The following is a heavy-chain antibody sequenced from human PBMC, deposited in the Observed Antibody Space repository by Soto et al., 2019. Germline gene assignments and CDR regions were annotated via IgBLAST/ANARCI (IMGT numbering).Heavy chain of an antibody. CDR3: VKGHSDSYSYFDY. Sequence: EVQLLESGGALVQPGESLRLSCAASGFTFSFCAMSWVRQAPGKGLEWVSSMRGSNGDTYYADSVKGRFTISRDNSKNTQSLQMNSLRVEDTALYYCVKGHSDSYSYFDYWGQGALVTVSS. J-gene: IGHJ4*02. CDR1: GFTFSFCA. V-gene: IGHV3-23*01. CDR2: MRGSNGDT. D-gene: IGHD3-22*01.